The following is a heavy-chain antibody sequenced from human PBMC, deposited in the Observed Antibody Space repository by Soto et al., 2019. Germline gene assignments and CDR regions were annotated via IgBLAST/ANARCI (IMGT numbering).Heavy chain of an antibody. Sequence: HPGGSLRLSCAASGFTVSSNYMSWVRQAPGKGLEWVSVIYSGGSTYYADSVKGRFTISRDNSKNTLYLQMNSLRAEDTAVYYCARDVKEDFWSGGDYYYYMAVWGRGTTDIGS. CDR1: GFTVSSNY. V-gene: IGHV3-66*01. CDR2: IYSGGST. D-gene: IGHD3-3*01. J-gene: IGHJ6*03. CDR3: ARDVKEDFWSGGDYYYYMAV.